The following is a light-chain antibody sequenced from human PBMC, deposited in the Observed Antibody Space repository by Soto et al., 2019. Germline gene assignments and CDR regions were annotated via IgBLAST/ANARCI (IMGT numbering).Light chain of an antibody. J-gene: IGLJ2*01. CDR1: SSNIGNNY. V-gene: IGLV1-51*01. Sequence: QSVLTQPPSVSAAPGQKVTISCSGSSSNIGNNYVSWYQQLPGAAPKLLIRDNNERPSGIPDRFSGSKSGTSATLGITGLQTGDEADYYCGTWDSRLSGVVFGGGTKLTVL. CDR2: DNN. CDR3: GTWDSRLSGVV.